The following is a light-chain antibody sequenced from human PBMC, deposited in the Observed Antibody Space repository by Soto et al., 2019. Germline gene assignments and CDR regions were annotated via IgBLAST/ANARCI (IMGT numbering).Light chain of an antibody. CDR3: QQYDNWPPLT. Sequence: SMSPGERATLSCRASQSLNSNLAWYQQKPGQAPRLLIYGASTRATGIPARFSGSGSGTEFTLTISSLQSEDFAVYYCQQYDNWPPLTFGGGTKVEI. V-gene: IGKV3-15*01. J-gene: IGKJ4*01. CDR2: GAS. CDR1: QSLNSN.